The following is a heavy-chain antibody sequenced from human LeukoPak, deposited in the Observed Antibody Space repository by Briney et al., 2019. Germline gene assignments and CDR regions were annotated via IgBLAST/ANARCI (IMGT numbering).Heavy chain of an antibody. CDR2: INPNSGGT. V-gene: IGHV1-2*02. J-gene: IGHJ6*03. D-gene: IGHD6-13*01. CDR1: GYTFTGYY. Sequence: ASVEVSCKASGYTFTGYYMHWVRQAPGQGLEWMGWINPNSGGTNYAQKFQGRVTMTRDTSISTAYMELSRLRSDDTAVYYCARDPAAAGTLYYYYMDVWGKGTTVTVSS. CDR3: ARDPAAAGTLYYYYMDV.